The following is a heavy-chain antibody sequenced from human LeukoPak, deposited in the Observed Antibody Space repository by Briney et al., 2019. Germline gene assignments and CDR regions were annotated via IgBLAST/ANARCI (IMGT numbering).Heavy chain of an antibody. CDR1: GFTFSTYG. Sequence: GGSLRLSCAASGFTFSTYGMHWVRQAPGKGLEWVAVLSHDGGNNFYADSVKGRFTISRDNSKNTLYLQMNSLRPDDTAVYYCAKDRLNYLLLGIDFWGQGALVNVSA. J-gene: IGHJ4*02. CDR2: LSHDGGNN. CDR3: AKDRLNYLLLGIDF. D-gene: IGHD3-10*01. V-gene: IGHV3-30*18.